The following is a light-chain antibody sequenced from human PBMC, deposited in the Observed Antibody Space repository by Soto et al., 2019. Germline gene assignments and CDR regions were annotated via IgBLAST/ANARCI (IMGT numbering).Light chain of an antibody. J-gene: IGKJ2*01. CDR3: QQYDTYSAIT. CDR1: QSIGDR. CDR2: RAS. V-gene: IGKV1-5*03. Sequence: DIRLTQSPSTLSASVGDRVTITCRASQSIGDRLAWYQQKSGKAPRLLIYRASSLENGVPSRFSGSGSGTEFTLTISSLQPDDFATSYCQQYDTYSAITFGQGTKLDI.